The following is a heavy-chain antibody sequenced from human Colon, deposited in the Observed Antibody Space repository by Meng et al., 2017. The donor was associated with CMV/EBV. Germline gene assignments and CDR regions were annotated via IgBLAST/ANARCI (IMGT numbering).Heavy chain of an antibody. D-gene: IGHD6-13*01. CDR3: ARGGYISSWYVAPDY. CDR2: ISAYNGNT. Sequence: QVQLVHLVSELKKPGASLKLSCKSSGYTFSNYGISWLRQAPGQGLEWMGWISAYNGNTNYAQNFQGRLTVTTDTSTNTAYMELTRLRSDDTAVYFCARGGYISSWYVAPDYWGQGTLVTVSS. CDR1: GYTFSNYG. J-gene: IGHJ4*02. V-gene: IGHV1-18*01.